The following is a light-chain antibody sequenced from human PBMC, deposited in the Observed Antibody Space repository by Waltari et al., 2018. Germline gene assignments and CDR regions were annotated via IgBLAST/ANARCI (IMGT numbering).Light chain of an antibody. CDR3: SSYTSSTVV. V-gene: IGLV2-14*03. CDR2: DVS. J-gene: IGLJ2*01. CDR1: SSDVGGYNY. Sequence: QSALTQPASVSGSPGQSITISCTGTSSDVGGYNYASWYPQHPGKAPKLMIYDVSNRPSVVSNRVSGSKSGNTSSLTISGLQAEDEADYYCSSYTSSTVVFGGGTKLTVL.